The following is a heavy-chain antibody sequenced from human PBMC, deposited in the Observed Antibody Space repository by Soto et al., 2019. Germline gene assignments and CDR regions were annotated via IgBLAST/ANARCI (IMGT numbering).Heavy chain of an antibody. V-gene: IGHV5-10-1*01. CDR2: IDPSDSQT. Sequence: LNISCKGSVYSFAGYWITWVRQKPGKGLEWMGRIDPSDSQTYYSPSFRGHVTISVTKSITTVFLQWSSLRASDTAMYYCARQIYDSDTGPNFQYYFDSWGQGTPVTV. CDR3: ARQIYDSDTGPNFQYYFDS. D-gene: IGHD3-22*01. J-gene: IGHJ4*02. CDR1: VYSFAGYW.